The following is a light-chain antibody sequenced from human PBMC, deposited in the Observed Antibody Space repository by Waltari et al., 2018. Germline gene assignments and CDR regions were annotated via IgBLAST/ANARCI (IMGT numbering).Light chain of an antibody. CDR3: MQATQFPRT. CDR2: KVS. J-gene: IGKJ2*01. Sequence: DVVMTQSPPSLPVTLGQPASMSCRSSQTLIYTDGNTYLSWFLQRPGQSPRRLIYKVSDRDPGVPDRFRGSGSGTDFTLKISRVQPEDVGVYYCMQATQFPRTFGQGTKLEIK. V-gene: IGKV2-30*01. CDR1: QTLIYTDGNTY.